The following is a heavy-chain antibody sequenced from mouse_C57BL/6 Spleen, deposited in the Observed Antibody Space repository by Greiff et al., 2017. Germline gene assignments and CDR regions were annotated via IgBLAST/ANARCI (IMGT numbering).Heavy chain of an antibody. CDR2: IYPGDGDT. CDR3: ARCEPRDSSGYDY. J-gene: IGHJ2*01. CDR1: GYAFSSSW. V-gene: IGHV1-82*01. Sequence: QMQLKESGPELVKPGASVKISCKASGYAFSSSWMNWVKQRPGKGLEWIGRIYPGDGDTNYNGKFKGKATLTADKSSSTAYMQLSSLTSEDSAVYFCARCEPRDSSGYDYWGQGTTLTVSS. D-gene: IGHD3-2*02.